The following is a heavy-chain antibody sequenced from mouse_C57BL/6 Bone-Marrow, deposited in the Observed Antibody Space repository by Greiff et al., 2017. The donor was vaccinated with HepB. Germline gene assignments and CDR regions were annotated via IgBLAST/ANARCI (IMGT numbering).Heavy chain of an antibody. Sequence: VQLKQSGPGLVKPSQSLSLTCSVTGYSITSGYYWNWIRQFPGNKLEWMGYISYDGSNNYNPSLKNRISITRDTSKNQFFLKLNSVTTEDTATYYCAREGSSFYYYAMDYWGQGTSVTFSS. CDR2: ISYDGSN. CDR3: AREGSSFYYYAMDY. J-gene: IGHJ4*01. CDR1: GYSITSGYY. V-gene: IGHV3-6*01. D-gene: IGHD1-1*01.